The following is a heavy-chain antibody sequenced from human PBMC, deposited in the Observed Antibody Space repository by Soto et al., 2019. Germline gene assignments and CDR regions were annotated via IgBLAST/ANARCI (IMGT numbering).Heavy chain of an antibody. J-gene: IGHJ4*02. V-gene: IGHV4-59*01. CDR3: ARDLEAVPRAFDY. CDR1: GGSISSYF. D-gene: IGHD6-13*01. CDR2: VYYTGTT. Sequence: SETLSLTCTVSGGSISSYFYIWVRQPPGKGLEWIGSVYYTGTTDYNPSLKSRVTISVDTSKTQFSLNLRSVTAADTAVYYCARDLEAVPRAFDYRGRGTLVTVSS.